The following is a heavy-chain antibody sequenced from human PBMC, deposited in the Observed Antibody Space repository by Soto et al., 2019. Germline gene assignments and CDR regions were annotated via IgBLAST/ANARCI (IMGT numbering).Heavy chain of an antibody. CDR1: GGSISSSSYY. V-gene: IGHV4-39*01. J-gene: IGHJ4*02. Sequence: TSETLSLTCTVSGGSISSSSYYWGWIRQPPGKGLEWIGSIYYSGSTYYNPSLKSRVTISVDTSKNQFSLKLSSVTAADTAVYYCARHPPYYDFWSGYLVSDYWGQGTLVTVSS. D-gene: IGHD3-3*01. CDR2: IYYSGST. CDR3: ARHPPYYDFWSGYLVSDY.